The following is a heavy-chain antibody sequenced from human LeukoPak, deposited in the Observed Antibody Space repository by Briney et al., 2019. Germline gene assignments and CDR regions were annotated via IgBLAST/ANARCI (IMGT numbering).Heavy chain of an antibody. CDR1: GGSISSGSYY. J-gene: IGHJ5*02. Sequence: SQTLSLTCTVSGGSISSGSYYWSWIRQPAVKGLEWIGRIYTSGSTNYNPSLKSRVTISVDTSKNQFSLKLSPVTAADTAVYYCAREGHDYYDSSGYYGRNWFDPWGQGTLVTVSS. V-gene: IGHV4-61*02. CDR2: IYTSGST. D-gene: IGHD3-22*01. CDR3: AREGHDYYDSSGYYGRNWFDP.